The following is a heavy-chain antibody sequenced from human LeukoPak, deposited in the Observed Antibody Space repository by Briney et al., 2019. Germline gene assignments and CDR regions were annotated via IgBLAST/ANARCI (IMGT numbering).Heavy chain of an antibody. Sequence: GGSLRLSCAASGFTFSSYTMNWVRQAPGKGLEWVSSISTTSSYIFYADSVEGRFTISRDNAKNSLYLQINSLRAEDTAVYYCARAERRDAFDIWGQGTMVTVSS. CDR1: GFTFSSYT. V-gene: IGHV3-21*01. J-gene: IGHJ3*02. D-gene: IGHD1-26*01. CDR2: ISTTSSYI. CDR3: ARAERRDAFDI.